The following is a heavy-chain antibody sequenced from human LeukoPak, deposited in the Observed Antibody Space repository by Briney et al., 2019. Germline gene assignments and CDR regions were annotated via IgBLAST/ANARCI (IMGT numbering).Heavy chain of an antibody. CDR1: GYSFTNYW. V-gene: IGHV5-51*01. CDR3: ARRRHCSGGSCYSDAFDI. D-gene: IGHD2-15*01. Sequence: GKSLKISCKGSGYSFTNYWIGWVRQMPGRGLEWMGIIYPGDSDTRYSPSFQGQVTISADKSISTAYLQWSSLKASDTAMYYCARRRHCSGGSCYSDAFDIWGQGTMVTVSS. J-gene: IGHJ3*02. CDR2: IYPGDSDT.